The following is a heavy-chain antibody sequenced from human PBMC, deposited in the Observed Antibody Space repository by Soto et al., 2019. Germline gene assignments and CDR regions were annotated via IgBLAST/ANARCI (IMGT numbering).Heavy chain of an antibody. CDR1: GGTFSSYA. Sequence: SVKVSWKGSGGTFSSYAISWVRQAPGQGLEWMGGIIPIFGTANYAQKVQGRVTITADESTSTAYMEMSSLRSEDTAVYYCARFDPRYYYYGMDVWGQGTTVTVSS. J-gene: IGHJ6*02. CDR2: IIPIFGTA. V-gene: IGHV1-69*13. CDR3: ARFDPRYYYYGMDV.